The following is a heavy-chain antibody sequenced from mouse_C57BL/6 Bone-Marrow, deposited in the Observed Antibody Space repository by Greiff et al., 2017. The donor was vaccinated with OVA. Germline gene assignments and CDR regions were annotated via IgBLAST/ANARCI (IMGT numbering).Heavy chain of an antibody. CDR2: ISSGSSTI. J-gene: IGHJ2*01. CDR1: GFTFSDYG. V-gene: IGHV5-17*01. CDR3: ARRHYDYDLDY. Sequence: EVNVVESGGGLVKPGGSLKLSCAASGFTFSDYGMHWVRQAPEKGLEWVAYISSGSSTIYYADTVKGRFTISRDNAKNTLFLQMTSLRSEDTAMYYCARRHYDYDLDYWGQGTTLTVSS. D-gene: IGHD2-4*01.